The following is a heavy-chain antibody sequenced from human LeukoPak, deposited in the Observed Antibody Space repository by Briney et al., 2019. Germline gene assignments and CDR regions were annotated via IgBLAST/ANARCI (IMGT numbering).Heavy chain of an antibody. J-gene: IGHJ2*01. D-gene: IGHD4-17*01. CDR1: GFTFTSSA. CDR2: IVVGSGNT. Sequence: GASVKVSCKASGFTFTSSAMQWVRQARGQRLEWIGWIVVGSGNTNYAQKFQERVTITRDMSTSTAYMELSSLRSEDTAVYYCAAGNYGDYGWYFDLWGRGTLVTVSS. CDR3: AAGNYGDYGWYFDL. V-gene: IGHV1-58*02.